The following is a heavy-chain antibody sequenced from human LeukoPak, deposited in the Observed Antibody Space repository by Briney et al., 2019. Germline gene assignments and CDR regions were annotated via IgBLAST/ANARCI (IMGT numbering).Heavy chain of an antibody. CDR1: GFGFSGYG. D-gene: IGHD5-24*01. Sequence: GGSLRLSCAASGFGFSGYGMHWVRQAPGKGLEWVAFIGYNGRSTKYADSVKGRFTISRDNSKNILYLQMNSLTAGDTAMYYCVSAPWLYGYNYYHFDYWGQGTLVTVSS. CDR2: IGYNGRST. J-gene: IGHJ4*02. V-gene: IGHV3-30*02. CDR3: VSAPWLYGYNYYHFDY.